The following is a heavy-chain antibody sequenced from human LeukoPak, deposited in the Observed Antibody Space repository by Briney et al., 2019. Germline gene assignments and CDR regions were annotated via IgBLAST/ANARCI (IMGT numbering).Heavy chain of an antibody. Sequence: ASVKVSCKTSGYTFSTYGLSWVRQAPVQGLEWMGWISGNSGKTHYAQKFQDRVTLTTDTSSTTAFMELRSLRSDDTAMYYCARNAGSYFEFAPWGQGTLVTVSS. CDR2: ISGNSGKT. J-gene: IGHJ5*02. CDR1: GYTFSTYG. CDR3: ARNAGSYFEFAP. D-gene: IGHD1-26*01. V-gene: IGHV1-18*01.